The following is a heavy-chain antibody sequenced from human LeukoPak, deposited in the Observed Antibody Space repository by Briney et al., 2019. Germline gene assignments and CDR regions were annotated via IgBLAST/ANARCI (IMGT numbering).Heavy chain of an antibody. CDR1: GFTFSSYG. V-gene: IGHV3-30*02. Sequence: GGSLRLSCAASGFTFSSYGIHWVRQAPGKGLEWVAFIRYDGTNKYYADSVKGRFTISRDNSKNTLYLQMNSLRAEDTAVYYCAKDSIVYYYYYMDVWGKGTTVTVSS. D-gene: IGHD3-16*02. J-gene: IGHJ6*03. CDR2: IRYDGTNK. CDR3: AKDSIVYYYYYMDV.